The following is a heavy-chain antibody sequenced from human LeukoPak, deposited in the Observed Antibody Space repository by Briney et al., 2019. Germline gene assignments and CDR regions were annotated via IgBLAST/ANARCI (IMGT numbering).Heavy chain of an antibody. J-gene: IGHJ4*02. CDR1: GFTVSNNY. D-gene: IGHD6-6*01. Sequence: GGSLRLSCAASGFTVSNNYMSWVRQAPGKGLEWVSVIYSGGSTYYADSVKCRFTISRDTSKNTLSLQMNSLRAEDTAVYYCASLSLGHYWGQGTLVTVSS. CDR3: ASLSLGHY. CDR2: IYSGGST. V-gene: IGHV3-53*01.